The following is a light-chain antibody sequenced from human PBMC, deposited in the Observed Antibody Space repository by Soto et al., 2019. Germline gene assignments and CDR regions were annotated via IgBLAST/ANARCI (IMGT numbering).Light chain of an antibody. CDR2: AAS. CDR3: QQLNSYPLT. CDR1: QDISDY. J-gene: IGKJ4*01. Sequence: DIPLTQSPSFLSASVGDRVTITCRASQDISDYLAWYQQRPGKAPKLLIYAASTLQSGVPSRFSGSGSGTEFTLTISSQKPEEFATYSCQQLNSYPLTFGGGTTVENK. V-gene: IGKV1-9*01.